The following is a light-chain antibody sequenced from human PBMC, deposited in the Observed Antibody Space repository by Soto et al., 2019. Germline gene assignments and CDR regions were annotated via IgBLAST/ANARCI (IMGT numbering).Light chain of an antibody. CDR2: ATS. Sequence: DIQIIQSPSSLSASGGDRVTISCRPSQNIGSHLNWYQQTPGNAPKLLIYATSNLQSGVPTRFSGRGSGTEFTLTISSLQPEDFATYYCQQSYSAPYTFGQGTK. J-gene: IGKJ2*01. CDR3: QQSYSAPYT. CDR1: QNIGSH. V-gene: IGKV1-39*01.